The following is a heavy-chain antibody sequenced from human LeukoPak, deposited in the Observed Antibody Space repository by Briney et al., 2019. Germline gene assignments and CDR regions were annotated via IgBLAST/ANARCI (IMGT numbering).Heavy chain of an antibody. Sequence: PSETLSLTCSVSGGSISSNNYYWSWIRQPAGKGLEWIGRIYTSGSTNYNPSLKSRVTISVDTSKNQFSLKLSSVTAADTAVYYCARVGATRGYRYFDLWGRGTLVTVSS. CDR1: GGSISSNNYY. CDR3: ARVGATRGYRYFDL. V-gene: IGHV4-61*02. CDR2: IYTSGST. D-gene: IGHD1-26*01. J-gene: IGHJ2*01.